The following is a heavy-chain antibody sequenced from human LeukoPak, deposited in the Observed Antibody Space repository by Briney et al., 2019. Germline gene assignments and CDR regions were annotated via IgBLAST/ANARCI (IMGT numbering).Heavy chain of an antibody. J-gene: IGHJ2*01. CDR3: AKVHGRYSTYFYFDL. CDR2: ITGNGGGT. CDR1: GFTFYSYA. D-gene: IGHD1-26*01. Sequence: GGSLRLSCAASGFTFYSYAMGYVRQAPGKGLEWVSAITGNGGGTYYADSVKGRFTISRDNSKNTLSLQMDTLRAEDTAVYYCAKVHGRYSTYFYFDLWGRGTLVTVSS. V-gene: IGHV3-23*01.